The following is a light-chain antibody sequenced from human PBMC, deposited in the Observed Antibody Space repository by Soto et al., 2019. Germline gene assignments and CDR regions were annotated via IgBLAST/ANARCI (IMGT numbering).Light chain of an antibody. CDR2: DAS. V-gene: IGKV1-5*01. CDR1: QSISSW. Sequence: DIQMTQSPSTLSASVGDRVTITSRASQSISSWLAWYQQKPGKAPNLLIYDASSLESGVPSRFSGSGSGTEFTLTISSLQPDDFATYYCQHYNSYPWAFGQGTKVEIK. CDR3: QHYNSYPWA. J-gene: IGKJ1*01.